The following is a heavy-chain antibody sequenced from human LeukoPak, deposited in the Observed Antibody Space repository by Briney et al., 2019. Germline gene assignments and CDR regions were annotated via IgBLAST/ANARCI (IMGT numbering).Heavy chain of an antibody. CDR3: ATDLSYYYDSSGLPD. Sequence: ASVKVSCKVSGYTLTELSMHWVRQAPGKGLEWMGGFDPEDGETIYAQKFRGRVTMTEDTSTDTAYMELSSLRSEDTAVYYCATDLSYYYDSSGLPDWGQGTLVTVSS. CDR2: FDPEDGET. J-gene: IGHJ4*02. V-gene: IGHV1-24*01. D-gene: IGHD3-22*01. CDR1: GYTLTELS.